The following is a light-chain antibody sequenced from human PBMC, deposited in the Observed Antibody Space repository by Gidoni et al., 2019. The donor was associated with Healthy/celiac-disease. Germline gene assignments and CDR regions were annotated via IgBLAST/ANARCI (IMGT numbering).Light chain of an antibody. J-gene: IGKJ1*01. CDR1: QSISSY. Sequence: DIQMTQSPSSLSASVGDRVTIPCRASQSISSYLNWYQQKPGKAPTLLIYAASSLESGVPSRFSGSGSGTDFTLTITSLQPEDFASYYCQQSYSIPWTFGQGTKVEIK. V-gene: IGKV1-39*01. CDR2: AAS. CDR3: QQSYSIPWT.